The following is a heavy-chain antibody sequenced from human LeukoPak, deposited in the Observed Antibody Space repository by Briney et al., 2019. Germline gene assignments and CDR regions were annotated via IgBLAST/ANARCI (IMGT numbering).Heavy chain of an antibody. CDR1: GGSFSGYY. CDR2: INHSGST. CDR3: ARRQSDYGDSTFDI. V-gene: IGHV4-34*01. Sequence: SETLSLTCAVYGGSFSGYYWSWIRQPPGKGLEWIGEINHSGSTNYNPSLMSRVTRSVDTSKNQFSLKLSSVTAADTAVYYCARRQSDYGDSTFDIWGQGTMVTVSS. D-gene: IGHD4-17*01. J-gene: IGHJ3*02.